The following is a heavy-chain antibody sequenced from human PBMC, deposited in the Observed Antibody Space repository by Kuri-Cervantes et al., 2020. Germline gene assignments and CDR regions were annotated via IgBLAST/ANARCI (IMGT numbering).Heavy chain of an antibody. J-gene: IGHJ6*02. CDR3: AWRDGMDV. D-gene: IGHD3-3*01. CDR2: INHSGST. V-gene: IGHV4-34*01. CDR1: GGSLSGYY. Sequence: SETLSLTCAVYGGSLSGYYWGWIRQPPGKGLEWIGEINHSGSTNYNPSLKSRVTISVGTSKNQFSLKLSSVTAADTAVYYCAWRDGMDVWGQGTTVTVSS.